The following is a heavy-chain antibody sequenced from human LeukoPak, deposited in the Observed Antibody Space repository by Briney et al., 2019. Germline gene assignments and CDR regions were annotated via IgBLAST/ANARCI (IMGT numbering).Heavy chain of an antibody. D-gene: IGHD6-19*01. V-gene: IGHV1-2*02. CDR2: INPNSGGT. Sequence: ASVKVSCKASGYTFTGYYMHWVRQAPGQGLEWMGWINPNSGGTNYAQKFQGRVTMTRDTSISTAYMELSRLRSDDTAVYYCARVVVRIAVAGTLGYWGQGTLVTVSS. CDR1: GYTFTGYY. CDR3: ARVVVRIAVAGTLGY. J-gene: IGHJ4*02.